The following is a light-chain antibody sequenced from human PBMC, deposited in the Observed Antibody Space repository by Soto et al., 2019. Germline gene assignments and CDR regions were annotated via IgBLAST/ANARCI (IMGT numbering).Light chain of an antibody. J-gene: IGKJ4*02. CDR1: QRVXSN. Sequence: EIVLAQSAATLSVSPGGRATLSCRASQRVXSNLGWYQPKPGQAPRLLIXGVSTRATSIPARFSGSGSGREFTLTISSLQSEDSAVYYCRQYKNWLPLTFGGGTKVDIK. V-gene: IGKV3-15*01. CDR2: GVS. CDR3: RQYKNWLPLT.